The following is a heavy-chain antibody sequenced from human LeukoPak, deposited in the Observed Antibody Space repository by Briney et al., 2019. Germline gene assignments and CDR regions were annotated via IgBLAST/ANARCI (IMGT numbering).Heavy chain of an antibody. CDR2: IIPIFGTA. CDR1: GGTFSSYA. J-gene: IGHJ4*02. CDR3: VVSGGDYYDSSGFKKGGDY. V-gene: IGHV1-69*13. D-gene: IGHD3-22*01. Sequence: ASVKVSCKASGGTFSSYAISWVRQAPGQGLEWMGGIIPIFGTANYAQKFQGRVTITADESTSTAYMELSSLRSEDTAVYYCVVSGGDYYDSSGFKKGGDYWGQGTLVTVSS.